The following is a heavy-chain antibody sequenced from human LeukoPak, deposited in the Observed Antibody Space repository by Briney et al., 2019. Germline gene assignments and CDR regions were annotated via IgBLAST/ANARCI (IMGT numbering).Heavy chain of an antibody. J-gene: IGHJ6*03. Sequence: PSETLSLTCTVSGGSISSSSYYWGWIRQPPGKGLEWIGSIYYSGSTYYNPSLKSRVSISVHTSKNQVSLKLRSVTAADTAVYYCARTTEGYAGGPGYSYYYYMDVWGKGTTVTISS. CDR1: GGSISSSSYY. CDR3: ARTTEGYAGGPGYSYYYYMDV. V-gene: IGHV4-39*07. D-gene: IGHD5-12*01. CDR2: IYYSGST.